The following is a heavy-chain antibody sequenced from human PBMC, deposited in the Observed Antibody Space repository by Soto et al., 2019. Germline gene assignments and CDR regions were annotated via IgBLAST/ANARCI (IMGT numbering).Heavy chain of an antibody. V-gene: IGHV1-69*01. CDR3: ARVKHITNYGMAV. Sequence: QVQLVQSGAEVKKPGSSVKVSCGASGGTFSSYPINWVRQAPGQGLEWMGGIIPFFGTSNYAQKFQGRVTITADESTSTAYIALRSLRSEDTAVYYCARVKHITNYGMAVWGQGTTVTVSS. J-gene: IGHJ6*02. CDR2: IIPFFGTS. D-gene: IGHD2-21*01. CDR1: GGTFSSYP.